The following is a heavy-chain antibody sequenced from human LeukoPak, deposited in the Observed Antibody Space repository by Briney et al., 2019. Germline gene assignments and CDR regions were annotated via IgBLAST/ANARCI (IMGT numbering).Heavy chain of an antibody. J-gene: IGHJ4*02. V-gene: IGHV1-46*01. Sequence: ASVTVSCKASGYTFTSYYMHWVRQAPGQGLEGMGIINPSGGSTSYAQKFQGRVTMTRDMSTSTVYMELSSLRSEDTAVYYCARDWQTGTLDYWGQGTLVTVSS. CDR2: INPSGGST. D-gene: IGHD1-7*01. CDR1: GYTFTSYY. CDR3: ARDWQTGTLDY.